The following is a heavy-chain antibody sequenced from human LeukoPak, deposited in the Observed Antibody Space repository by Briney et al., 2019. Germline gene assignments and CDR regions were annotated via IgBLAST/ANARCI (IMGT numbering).Heavy chain of an antibody. J-gene: IGHJ4*02. CDR3: ARGTWIQLFHNYFDY. CDR2: IYYSGST. V-gene: IGHV4-59*12. Sequence: SETLSLTCTVSGGSISTYYWSWIRQPPGKGLEWIGYIYYSGSTNYNPSLKSRVTISVDTSKNQFSLKLSSVTAADTAVYYCARGTWIQLFHNYFDYWGQGTLVTVSS. CDR1: GGSISTYY. D-gene: IGHD5-18*01.